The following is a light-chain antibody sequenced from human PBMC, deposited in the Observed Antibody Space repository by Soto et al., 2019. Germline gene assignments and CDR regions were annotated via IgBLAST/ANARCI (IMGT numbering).Light chain of an antibody. CDR1: QSLVYSDGNTY. Sequence: DVVVTQSPLSLPVTLGQPASISCRSSQSLVYSDGNTYLNWFQQRPGQSPRSLIYKVSNRDSGVPDRFSGSGSGTDFTLIISRVEAEDVGVYYCMQGTHWPPITFGQGTRLEIK. CDR2: KVS. V-gene: IGKV2-30*01. J-gene: IGKJ5*01. CDR3: MQGTHWPPIT.